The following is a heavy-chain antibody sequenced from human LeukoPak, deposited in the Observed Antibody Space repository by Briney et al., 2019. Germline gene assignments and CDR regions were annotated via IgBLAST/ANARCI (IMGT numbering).Heavy chain of an antibody. V-gene: IGHV3-9*01. CDR3: AKDSGYSTGSPRD. CDR2: ISWNSGSI. Sequence: SLRLSCAASGFTFDDYAMHWVRQAPGKGLEWVSGISWNSGSIAYADSVKGRFTISRDNAKKSLYLQMNSLRAEDTALYYCAKDSGYSTGSPRDWGQGTLVTVSS. CDR1: GFTFDDYA. J-gene: IGHJ4*02. D-gene: IGHD2-8*02.